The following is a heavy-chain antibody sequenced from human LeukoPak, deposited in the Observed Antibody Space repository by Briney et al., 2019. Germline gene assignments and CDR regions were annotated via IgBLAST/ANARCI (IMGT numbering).Heavy chain of an antibody. CDR2: ISYDGSNK. CDR1: GFTFSSYA. Sequence: PGGSLRLSCAASGFTFSSYAMHWVRQAPGKGLEWVAVISYDGSNKYYADSVKGRFTISRDNSENTLYLQMNSLKAEDTAVYYCARDRRGYSGYDSAGVDVWGKGTTVTVSS. CDR3: ARDRRGYSGYDSAGVDV. V-gene: IGHV3-30*04. J-gene: IGHJ6*04. D-gene: IGHD5-12*01.